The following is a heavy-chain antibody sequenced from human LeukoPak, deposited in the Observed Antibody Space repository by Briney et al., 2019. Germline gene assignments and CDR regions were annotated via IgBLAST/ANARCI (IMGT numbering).Heavy chain of an antibody. D-gene: IGHD3-10*01. V-gene: IGHV3-7*01. Sequence: GGSLRLSCAASGFTFSTYWMSWVRQAPGKGLEWVGNIKQDGSEKYYVDPVKGRFNISRDNAKNSLYLQMISLRAEDTALYYCARISGSGSSYYFDWWGQGTLVTVSS. J-gene: IGHJ4*02. CDR2: IKQDGSEK. CDR1: GFTFSTYW. CDR3: ARISGSGSSYYFDW.